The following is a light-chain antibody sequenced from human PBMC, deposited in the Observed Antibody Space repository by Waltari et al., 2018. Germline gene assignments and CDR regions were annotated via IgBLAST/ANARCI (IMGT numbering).Light chain of an antibody. CDR3: QHYLRLPVT. CDR2: GAS. Sequence: SCSASPSVSRAVAWYQRKPGQARRLLIYGASTRATGIPDRFSGSGSGTDFSLTISRLEPDDFAVYYCQHYLRLPVTFGQGTTVEI. J-gene: IGKJ1*01. V-gene: IGKV3-20*01. CDR1: PSVSRAV.